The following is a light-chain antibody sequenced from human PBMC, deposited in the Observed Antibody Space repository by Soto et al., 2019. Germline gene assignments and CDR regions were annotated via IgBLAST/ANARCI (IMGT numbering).Light chain of an antibody. J-gene: IGKJ1*01. CDR1: QCINTR. V-gene: IGKV3-11*01. CDR2: QTS. CDR3: HQRQSWPRT. Sequence: EIVLTQSPATLSSFPGDIVTLYFSASQCINTRLAWYQHRPGQAPRLLIYQTSIRAAGIPARFSASGSGTDFTLTISDVQPEDFALYYCHQRQSWPRTFGQGTKVDI.